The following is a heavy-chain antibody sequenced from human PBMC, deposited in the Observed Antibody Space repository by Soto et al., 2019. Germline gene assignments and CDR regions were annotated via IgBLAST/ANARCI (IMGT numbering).Heavy chain of an antibody. CDR2: IIPIFDKP. J-gene: IGHJ6*02. CDR1: GGSFYNYA. D-gene: IGHD6-6*01. Sequence: QVHLVQSGAEVKKPGSSVKVSCEASGGSFYNYAVTWVRQAPGQGLEWVGSIIPIFDKPNFAQKFQGSLTITADKSTSIAYMELNSLTSGDTAVYYCARRTGLAARLASPAYYGLDVWGQGTTVIVSS. V-gene: IGHV1-69*06. CDR3: ARRTGLAARLASPAYYGLDV.